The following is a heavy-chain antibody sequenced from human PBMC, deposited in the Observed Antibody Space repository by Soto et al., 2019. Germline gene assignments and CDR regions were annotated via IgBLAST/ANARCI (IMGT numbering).Heavy chain of an antibody. CDR2: ISGSGGST. J-gene: IGHJ4*02. D-gene: IGHD2-2*02. V-gene: IGHV3-23*01. CDR3: AKRGYCSSTSCYRSPPNFDY. Sequence: EVQLLESGGGLVQPGGSLRLSCAASGFTFSSYAMSWVRQAPGKGLGWVSAISGSGGSTYYADSVKGRFTISRDNSKNTLYLQMNSLRAEDTAVYYCAKRGYCSSTSCYRSPPNFDYWGQGTLVTVSS. CDR1: GFTFSSYA.